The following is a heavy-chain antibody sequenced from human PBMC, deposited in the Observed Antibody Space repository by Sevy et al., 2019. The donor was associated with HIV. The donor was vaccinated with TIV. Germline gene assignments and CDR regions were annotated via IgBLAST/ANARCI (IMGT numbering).Heavy chain of an antibody. CDR1: GGSISSGGYS. Sequence: SETLSLTCAVSGGSISSGGYSWSWIRQPPGKGLEWIGYIYHSGSTYYNPSLKSRVTISVDRSKNQFSLKLSSVTAADTAVYYCARAVYCSGGSCYGVEAFDIWRQGTMVTVSS. J-gene: IGHJ3*02. V-gene: IGHV4-30-2*01. D-gene: IGHD2-15*01. CDR3: ARAVYCSGGSCYGVEAFDI. CDR2: IYHSGST.